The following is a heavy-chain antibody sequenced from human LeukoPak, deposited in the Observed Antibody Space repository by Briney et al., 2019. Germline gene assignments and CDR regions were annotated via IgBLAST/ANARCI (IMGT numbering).Heavy chain of an antibody. V-gene: IGHV4-59*01. CDR3: ARDGRLDWYFDL. D-gene: IGHD1-1*01. CDR1: GGSISGYY. CDR2: IYYSGST. J-gene: IGHJ2*01. Sequence: SETLSLTCAVYGGSISGYYWSWIRQPPGKGLEWIGYIYYSGSTNYNPSLKSRVTISVDTSKNQFSLKLSSVTAADTAVYYCARDGRLDWYFDLWGRGTLVTVSS.